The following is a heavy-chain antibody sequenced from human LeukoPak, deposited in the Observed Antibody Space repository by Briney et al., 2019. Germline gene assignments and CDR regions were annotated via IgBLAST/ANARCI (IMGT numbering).Heavy chain of an antibody. CDR3: AKDRPNYYGSNGHYYRRDGDY. V-gene: IGHV3-23*01. D-gene: IGHD3-22*01. J-gene: IGHJ4*02. CDR2: ISDSGDST. Sequence: GGSLRLSFAASGFGFSSYAMTWVRQAPGKGLNWVSGISDSGDSTYQPDSVKGRFTISRDNSENTLYLQMSSLRAEDTAVYYCAKDRPNYYGSNGHYYRRDGDYWGQGTLVTVSS. CDR1: GFGFSSYA.